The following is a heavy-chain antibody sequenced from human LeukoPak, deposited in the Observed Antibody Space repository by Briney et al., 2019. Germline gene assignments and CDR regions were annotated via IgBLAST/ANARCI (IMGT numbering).Heavy chain of an antibody. V-gene: IGHV1-8*01. CDR3: ARRIFGVVIMGY. Sequence: ASVKVSCKASGYTFTSYDINWVRQATGQGLEWMGWMNPNSGNTGYAQKFQGRVTMTRNTSISTAYMELSSLRSEDTAVYYCARRIFGVVIMGYWGQGTLATVSS. J-gene: IGHJ4*02. CDR1: GYTFTSYD. D-gene: IGHD3-3*01. CDR2: MNPNSGNT.